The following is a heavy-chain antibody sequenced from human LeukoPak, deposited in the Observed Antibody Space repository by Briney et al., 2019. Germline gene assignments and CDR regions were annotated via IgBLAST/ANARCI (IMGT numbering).Heavy chain of an antibody. CDR3: ARHDDGYDDY. V-gene: IGHV4-39*01. J-gene: IGHJ4*02. CDR1: GGSISSSSYY. D-gene: IGHD5-24*01. CDR2: IYYSGST. Sequence: SETLSLTCIVSGGSISSSSYYWAWIRQPPGKGLEWIGSIYYSGSTYYNPSLKSRVTISVDTSKNQFSLKLSSVTAADTAVYYCARHDDGYDDYWGQGTLVTVSS.